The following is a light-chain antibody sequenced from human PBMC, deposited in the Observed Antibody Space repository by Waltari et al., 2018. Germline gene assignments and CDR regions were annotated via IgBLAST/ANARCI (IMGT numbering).Light chain of an antibody. J-gene: IGLJ3*02. Sequence: QTVVTQEPSLTVSPGGTVTLTCASSTGAVTSGHFPNWFQRRPGQAPRQLIYTTSNKYSWTPDRFSGSLLGDKAALTLSGVQPEDEAEYYCLLSFGYAWVFGGGTMLTAL. CDR1: TGAVTSGHF. CDR2: TTS. V-gene: IGLV7-43*01. CDR3: LLSFGYAWV.